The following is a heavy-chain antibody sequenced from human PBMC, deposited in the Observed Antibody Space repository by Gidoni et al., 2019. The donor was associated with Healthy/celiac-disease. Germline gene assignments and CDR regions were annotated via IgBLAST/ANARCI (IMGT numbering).Heavy chain of an antibody. CDR1: GGPIRSYY. CDR2: IYTSGST. CDR3: ARRPRGRNVGATRYWYFDL. Sequence: QVQLQESGPGLVKPSETLSLTCTVSGGPIRSYYWRWIRQPAGKGLEWIGRIYTSGSTNYNPSLKSRVTMSVDTSKNQFSLKLSSVTAADTAVYYCARRPRGRNVGATRYWYFDLWGRGTLVTVSS. V-gene: IGHV4-4*07. J-gene: IGHJ2*01. D-gene: IGHD1-26*01.